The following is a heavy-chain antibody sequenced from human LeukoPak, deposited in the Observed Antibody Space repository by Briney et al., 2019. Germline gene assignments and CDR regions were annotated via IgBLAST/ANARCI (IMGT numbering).Heavy chain of an antibody. CDR3: GGSSSSSLFYFDY. V-gene: IGHV3-33*01. CDR2: IWHDGSNN. D-gene: IGHD6-6*01. CDR1: GFTFSGFG. Sequence: GSSLRLSCAASGFTFSGFGMHWVRQAPGKGLEWVAYIWHDGSNNYYADSVKGRFTISRDNSKNTLYLQMNSLRADDTAVYYCGGSSSSSLFYFDYWGQGTLVTVS. J-gene: IGHJ4*02.